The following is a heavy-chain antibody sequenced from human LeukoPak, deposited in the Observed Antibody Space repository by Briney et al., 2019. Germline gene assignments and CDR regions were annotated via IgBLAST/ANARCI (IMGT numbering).Heavy chain of an antibody. CDR1: GFTFSSNA. CDR2: ISYDASNK. D-gene: IGHD6-13*01. V-gene: IGHV3-30-3*01. CDR3: ARGSGSSTRGWFDP. Sequence: PEGSLRLSCAASGFTFSSNAMHWVRQAPGKGLEWVAVISYDASNKYYADSVKGRFTISRDNSKNTLYLQMNNLRGEDTSVYYCARGSGSSTRGWFDPWGQGTLVTVSS. J-gene: IGHJ5*02.